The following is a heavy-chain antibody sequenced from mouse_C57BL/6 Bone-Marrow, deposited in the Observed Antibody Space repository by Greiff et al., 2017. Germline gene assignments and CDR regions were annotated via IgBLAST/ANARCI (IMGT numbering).Heavy chain of an antibody. J-gene: IGHJ3*01. D-gene: IGHD3-3*01. V-gene: IGHV14-4*01. Sequence: EVQLQQSGAELVRPGASVKLSCTASGFNIKDDYMHWVKQRPEQGLEWIGWIDPENGDTEYASKFQGKATITADTSSNTAYLQLRSLTSEDTAVYYFTGCKGGFAYWGQGTLVTVSA. CDR1: GFNIKDDY. CDR2: IDPENGDT. CDR3: TGCKGGFAY.